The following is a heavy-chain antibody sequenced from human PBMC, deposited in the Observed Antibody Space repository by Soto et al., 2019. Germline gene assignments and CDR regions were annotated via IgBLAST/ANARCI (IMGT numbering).Heavy chain of an antibody. CDR2: FVVSGVST. CDR3: AKVMRSSPGHYYYYMDV. Sequence: HPGGSLRLSCAASGFTFSSYAMSWVRQAPGKGLEWVSVFVVSGVSTFYAVSLKGRFPISREISKNPLYLQMNSLRAEDTAVFYCAKVMRSSPGHYYYYMDVWGKGTTVTVSS. D-gene: IGHD6-6*01. CDR1: GFTFSSYA. V-gene: IGHV3-23*01. J-gene: IGHJ6*03.